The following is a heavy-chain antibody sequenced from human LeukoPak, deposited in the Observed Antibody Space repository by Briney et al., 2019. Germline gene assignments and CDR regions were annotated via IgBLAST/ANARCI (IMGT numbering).Heavy chain of an antibody. CDR2: INHSGST. V-gene: IGHV4-34*01. CDR3: AAYCSSTSCTNYYYYGMDV. J-gene: IGHJ6*02. CDR1: GGSFSGYY. D-gene: IGHD2-2*01. Sequence: SETLSLTCAVYGGSFSGYYWSWTRQPPGKGLEWIGEINHSGSTNYNPSLKSRVTISVDTSKNQFSLKLSSVTAADTAVYYCAAYCSSTSCTNYYYYGMDVWGQGTTVTVSS.